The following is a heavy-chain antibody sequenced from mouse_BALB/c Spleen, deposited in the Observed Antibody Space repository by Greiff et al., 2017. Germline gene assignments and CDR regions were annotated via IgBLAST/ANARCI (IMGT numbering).Heavy chain of an antibody. CDR1: GFTFSSFG. V-gene: IGHV5-17*02. CDR2: ISSGSSTI. Sequence: EVMLVESGGGLVQPGGSRKLSCAASGFTFSSFGMHWVRQAPEKGLEWVAYISSGSSTIYYADTVKGRFTISRDNPKNTLFLQMTSLRSEDTAMYYCARYYYAMDYWGQGTSVTVSS. CDR3: ARYYYAMDY. J-gene: IGHJ4*01.